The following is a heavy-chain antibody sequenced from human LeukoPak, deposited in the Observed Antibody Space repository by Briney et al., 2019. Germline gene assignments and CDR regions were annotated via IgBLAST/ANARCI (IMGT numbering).Heavy chain of an antibody. CDR1: GFTFSSYG. D-gene: IGHD3-16*02. J-gene: IGHJ3*02. CDR2: ISYDGSNK. Sequence: GGSLRLSCAASGFTFSSYGMHWVRQAPGKGLEWVAVISYDGSNKYYADSVKGRFTISRDNSKNTLYLQMNSLRAEDTAVYYCAKGFRDTYDAFDIWGQGTMVTVSS. V-gene: IGHV3-30*18. CDR3: AKGFRDTYDAFDI.